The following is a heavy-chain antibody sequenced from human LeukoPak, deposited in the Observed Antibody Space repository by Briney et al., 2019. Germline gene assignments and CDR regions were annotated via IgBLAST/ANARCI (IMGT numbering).Heavy chain of an antibody. CDR3: AKLTQRGYSYGYDY. CDR2: ISYDGSNK. CDR1: GFTFSSYV. V-gene: IGHV3-30*18. D-gene: IGHD5-18*01. Sequence: GRSLRLSCAASGFTFSSYVMHWGRQAPGKGLERGGVISYDGSNKYYAGSVKGRFTISRDNSKNTLYLQTNSLRAEDTAVYYCAKLTQRGYSYGYDYWGQGTLVTVFS. J-gene: IGHJ4*02.